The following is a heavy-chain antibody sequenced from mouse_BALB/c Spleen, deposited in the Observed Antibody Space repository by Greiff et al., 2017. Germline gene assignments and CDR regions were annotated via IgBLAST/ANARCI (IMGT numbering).Heavy chain of an antibody. V-gene: IGHV5-6-5*01. Sequence: EVQLVESGGGLVKPGGSLKLSCAASGFTFSSYAMSWVRQTPEKRLEWVASISSGGSTYYPDSVKGRFTISRDNARNILYLQMSSLRSEDTAMYYCARNYELYYAMDDWGQGTSVTVSS. CDR3: ARNYELYYAMDD. CDR2: ISSGGST. CDR1: GFTFSSYA. D-gene: IGHD2-1*01. J-gene: IGHJ4*01.